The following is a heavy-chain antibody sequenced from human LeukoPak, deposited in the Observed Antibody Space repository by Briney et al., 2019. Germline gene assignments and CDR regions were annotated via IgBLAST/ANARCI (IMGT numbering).Heavy chain of an antibody. CDR2: INPKSGDT. Sequence: ASVKVSCKASGYSFTGYYLHWVRQAPGRGLEWMGWINPKSGDTNYAEKFQDRVTLTRDTSISTAYMELTNLRSDDTAVYYCARPNDDYYNWFDPWGQGTLVTVSS. J-gene: IGHJ5*02. V-gene: IGHV1-2*02. CDR3: ARPNDDYYNWFDP. CDR1: GYSFTGYY. D-gene: IGHD4-11*01.